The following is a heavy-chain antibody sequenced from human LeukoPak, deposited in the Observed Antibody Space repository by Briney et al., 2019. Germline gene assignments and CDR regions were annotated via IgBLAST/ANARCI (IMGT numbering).Heavy chain of an antibody. CDR2: ISYDGSNK. D-gene: IGHD4-17*01. V-gene: IGHV3-30*18. Sequence: GGSLRLSCAASGFTFSSYGMHWVRQAPGKGLEWVAVISYDGSNKYYADSVKGRFTISRDNSKNTLYLQMNSLRAQDTAVYYCAKPKNGVYGDYIDYWGQGTLVTVSS. J-gene: IGHJ4*02. CDR3: AKPKNGVYGDYIDY. CDR1: GFTFSSYG.